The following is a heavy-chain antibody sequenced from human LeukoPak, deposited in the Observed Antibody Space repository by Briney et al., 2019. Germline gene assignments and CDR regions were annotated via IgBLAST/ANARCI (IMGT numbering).Heavy chain of an antibody. Sequence: GGSLRLSCAASGFTFTSYAMTWVRQAPGKGLEWVSAISGSGDNTYYADSVKGRFSVSRDNSKNTLYLQMNSLRAEDTAVYYCAKDRGYWGQGTLVTVSS. CDR1: GFTFTSYA. J-gene: IGHJ4*02. V-gene: IGHV3-23*01. CDR2: ISGSGDNT. CDR3: AKDRGY.